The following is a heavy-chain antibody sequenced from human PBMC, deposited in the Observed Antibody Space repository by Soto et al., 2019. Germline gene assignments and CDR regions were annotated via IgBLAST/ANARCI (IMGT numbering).Heavy chain of an antibody. V-gene: IGHV1-8*01. CDR2: MNPNSGNT. J-gene: IGHJ6*03. CDR1: GYTFTSYD. CDR3: ARVTGGYSYGLDIYYYYYMDV. D-gene: IGHD5-18*01. Sequence: SVKVSCKASGYTFTSYDINWVRQATGQGLEWMGWMNPNSGNTGYAQKFQGRVTMTRNTSISTAYMELSSLRSEDTAVYYCARVTGGYSYGLDIYYYYYMDVWGKGTTVTVSS.